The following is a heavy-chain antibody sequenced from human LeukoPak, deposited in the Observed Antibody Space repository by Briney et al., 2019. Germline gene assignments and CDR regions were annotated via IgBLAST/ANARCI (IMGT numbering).Heavy chain of an antibody. D-gene: IGHD3-10*01. V-gene: IGHV4-59*08. CDR2: IYYSGST. J-gene: IGHJ4*02. CDR1: GGSISSYH. CDR3: ARTFYYGSGSYHFDY. Sequence: SETLSLTCTVSGGSISSYHWSWIRQPPGKGLEGIGYIYYSGSTNYNPSLKSRVTISVDTSKTQFSLKLSSVTAAETAVYYCARTFYYGSGSYHFDYWGQGILVTVSS.